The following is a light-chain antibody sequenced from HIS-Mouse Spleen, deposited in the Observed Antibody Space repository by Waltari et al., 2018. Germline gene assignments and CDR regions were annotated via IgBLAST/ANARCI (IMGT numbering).Light chain of an antibody. Sequence: QSALTQPASVSGSPGQSITISCTGTSSDVGGYNYVPCYHQPPGKAPKLMIYDVSNRPSWVSNRFSGSKSGNTASLTISGLQAEDEADYYCSSYTSSSFNVVFGGGTKLTVL. J-gene: IGLJ2*01. CDR1: SSDVGGYNY. CDR3: SSYTSSSFNVV. CDR2: DVS. V-gene: IGLV2-14*03.